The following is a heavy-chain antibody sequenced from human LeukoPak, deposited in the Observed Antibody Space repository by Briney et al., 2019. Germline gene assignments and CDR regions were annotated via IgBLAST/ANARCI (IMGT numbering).Heavy chain of an antibody. D-gene: IGHD6-19*01. CDR3: ARGRGSGWPDAFDI. Sequence: SETLSLTCTVSGGSISSYYWSWIRQPPGKGLEWIGYIYYSGSTNYNPSLKSRVTISVDTSKNQFSLKLSSVTAADTAVHYCARGRGSGWPDAFDIWGQGTMVTVSS. CDR1: GGSISSYY. V-gene: IGHV4-59*01. CDR2: IYYSGST. J-gene: IGHJ3*02.